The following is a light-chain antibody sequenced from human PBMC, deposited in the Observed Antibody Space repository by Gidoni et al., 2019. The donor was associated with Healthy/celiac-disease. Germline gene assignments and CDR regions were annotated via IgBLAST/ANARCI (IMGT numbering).Light chain of an antibody. V-gene: IGKV1-39*01. CDR2: AAS. CDR1: QSISSY. J-gene: IGKJ4*01. Sequence: TRLPSSLSASVGDRVTITCRASQSISSYLNWYQQKPGKAPKLLIYAASSLQSGVPSRFSGSGSGTDFTLTISSLQPEDFATYYCQQSYSTPLTFGGGTKVEIK. CDR3: QQSYSTPLT.